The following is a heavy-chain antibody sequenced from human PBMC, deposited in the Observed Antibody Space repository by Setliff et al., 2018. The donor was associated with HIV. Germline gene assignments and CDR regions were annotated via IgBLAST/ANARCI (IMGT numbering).Heavy chain of an antibody. CDR3: ARRGAAMVLNWFDP. V-gene: IGHV4-34*01. D-gene: IGHD5-18*01. Sequence: PSETLSLTCAVYGGSFSGYYWSWIRQPPGKGLEWIGEINHSGSTNYNPSLKSRVTISVDTSKNQFSLKLSSVTAADTAVYYCARRGAAMVLNWFDPWGQGTRGTSPQ. J-gene: IGHJ5*02. CDR2: INHSGST. CDR1: GGSFSGYY.